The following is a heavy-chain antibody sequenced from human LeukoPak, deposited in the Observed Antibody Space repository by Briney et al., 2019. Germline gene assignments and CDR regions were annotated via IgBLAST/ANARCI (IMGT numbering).Heavy chain of an antibody. CDR1: GFTFSSYG. J-gene: IGHJ3*02. Sequence: GGSLRLSCAASGFTFSSYGMHWVRQAPGKGLEWVAVISYDGSNKYYADSVKGRFTISRDNSKNTLYLQMNSLRAEDTAVYYCAKEATYYYDGSGPGAFDIWGQGTMVTVSS. CDR2: ISYDGSNK. V-gene: IGHV3-30*18. CDR3: AKEATYYYDGSGPGAFDI. D-gene: IGHD3-22*01.